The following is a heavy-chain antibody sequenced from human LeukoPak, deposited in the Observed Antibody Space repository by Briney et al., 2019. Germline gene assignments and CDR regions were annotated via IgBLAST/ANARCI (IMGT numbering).Heavy chain of an antibody. CDR3: ARAHPETYQLLADYYYYMDV. J-gene: IGHJ6*03. CDR2: IIPIFGTA. Sequence: GASVKVSCKASGGTFSSYAISWVRQAPGQGLEWMGGIIPIFGTANYAQKFQGRVTITADESTSTAYMELSSLRSEDTALYYCARAHPETYQLLADYYYYMDVWGQGTTATISS. CDR1: GGTFSSYA. V-gene: IGHV1-69*13. D-gene: IGHD2-2*01.